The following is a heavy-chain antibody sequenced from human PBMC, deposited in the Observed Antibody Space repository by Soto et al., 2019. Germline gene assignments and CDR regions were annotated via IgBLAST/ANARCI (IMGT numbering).Heavy chain of an antibody. CDR1: GFTFDDYA. V-gene: IGHV3-9*01. Sequence: GGSLRLSCAASGFTFDDYAMHWVRQAPGKGLEWVSGISWNSGSIGYADSVKGRFTISRDNAKNSLYLQMNSLRAEDTALYYCAKDGRDSSGWYGFFDYWGQGTLVTVSS. J-gene: IGHJ4*02. D-gene: IGHD6-19*01. CDR3: AKDGRDSSGWYGFFDY. CDR2: ISWNSGSI.